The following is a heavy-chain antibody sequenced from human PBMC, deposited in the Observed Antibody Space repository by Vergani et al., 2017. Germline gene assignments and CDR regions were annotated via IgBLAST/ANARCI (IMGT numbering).Heavy chain of an antibody. Sequence: QVQLQESGPGLVKPSETLSLTCTVSGGSISSYYWSWIRQPPGKGLEWIGYIYYSGSTNYNPSLKSRVTISVDTSKNQFSLKLSSVTAADTAVYYCATHRITGTSADDYWGQGTLVTVSS. D-gene: IGHD1-7*01. CDR3: ATHRITGTSADDY. CDR1: GGSISSYY. J-gene: IGHJ4*02. V-gene: IGHV4-59*01. CDR2: IYYSGST.